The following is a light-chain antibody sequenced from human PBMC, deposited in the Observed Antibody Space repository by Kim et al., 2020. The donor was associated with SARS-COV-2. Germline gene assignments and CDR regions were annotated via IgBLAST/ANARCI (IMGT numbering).Light chain of an antibody. CDR1: QSVSSY. CDR2: DAV. V-gene: IGKV3-11*01. J-gene: IGKJ5*01. CDR3: QQRSNFT. Sequence: EIVLTQSPATLSLSPGERAILSCRASQSVSSYLAWYQQKPGQAPRLLIYDAVNRATGIPARFSGRGSGTDFTLTISSLEPEDFAVYYCQQRSNFTFGQGTRLEIK.